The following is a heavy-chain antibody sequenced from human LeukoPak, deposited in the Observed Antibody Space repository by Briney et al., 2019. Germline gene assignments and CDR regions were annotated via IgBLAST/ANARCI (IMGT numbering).Heavy chain of an antibody. CDR3: ARDISSGWYFDY. Sequence: PGGSLRLSCAVSGFTFDDYGMSWVRQAPGKGLEWVSGINWNGGSTGYVGSVKGRFTISRDNAKNSLHLQMNSLRAEDTALYYCARDISSGWYFDYWGQGTLVTVSS. V-gene: IGHV3-20*04. J-gene: IGHJ4*02. CDR2: INWNGGST. CDR1: GFTFDDYG. D-gene: IGHD6-19*01.